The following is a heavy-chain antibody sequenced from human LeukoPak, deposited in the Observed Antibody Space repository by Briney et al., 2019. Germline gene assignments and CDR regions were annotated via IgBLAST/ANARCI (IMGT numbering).Heavy chain of an antibody. CDR2: IIPIFGTA. Sequence: VASVKVSCKASGGTFSSYAISWVRQAPGQGLEWLGGIIPIFGTANYAQKFQGRVTITADESTSTAYMELSSLRSEDTAVYYCAFGVVPPNNYYYGMDVWGQGTTVTVSS. CDR3: AFGVVPPNNYYYGMDV. J-gene: IGHJ6*02. V-gene: IGHV1-69*01. CDR1: GGTFSSYA. D-gene: IGHD3-3*01.